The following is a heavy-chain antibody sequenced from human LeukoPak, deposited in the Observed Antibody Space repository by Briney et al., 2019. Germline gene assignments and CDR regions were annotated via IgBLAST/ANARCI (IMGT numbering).Heavy chain of an antibody. V-gene: IGHV1-2*02. D-gene: IGHD3-16*02. CDR1: GYTFSDYY. CDR3: ARLYDYIWGRFRSGADY. J-gene: IGHJ4*02. Sequence: ASVKVSCKASGYTFSDYYIHWIRQTPGQGLEWIGWINPNSGGTNYEQKFQGRVTMTRDSSNSTASMELSRLSSDDTAVYYCARLYDYIWGRFRSGADYWGQGTLVTVSS. CDR2: INPNSGGT.